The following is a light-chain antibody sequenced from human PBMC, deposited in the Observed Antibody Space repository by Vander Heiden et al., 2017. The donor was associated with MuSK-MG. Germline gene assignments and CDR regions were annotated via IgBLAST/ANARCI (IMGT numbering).Light chain of an antibody. V-gene: IGKV1-39*01. CDR3: QQSDSTLWT. J-gene: IGKJ1*01. CDR2: AAS. Sequence: DIQMPQSPSSLSAAVGHRVTISCGASQSISSYLNWYQQKPGKAPKLLIYAASSLQSGVPARFSGSGSGTDFTLTISSLQPEDFAAYYCQQSDSTLWTFGQGTKVEIK. CDR1: QSISSY.